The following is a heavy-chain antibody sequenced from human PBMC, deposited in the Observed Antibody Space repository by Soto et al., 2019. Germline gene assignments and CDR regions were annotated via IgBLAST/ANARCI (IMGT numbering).Heavy chain of an antibody. J-gene: IGHJ6*02. D-gene: IGHD6-19*01. CDR2: INHSGST. CDR1: GGSFSGYY. Sequence: SETLSLTCAVYGGSFSGYYWSWIRQPPGKGLEWIGEINHSGSTNYNPSLKSRVTISVDTSKNQFSLKLSSVTAADTAVYYCASTYSSGWSYYYYGMDVWGQGTTVTV. CDR3: ASTYSSGWSYYYYGMDV. V-gene: IGHV4-34*01.